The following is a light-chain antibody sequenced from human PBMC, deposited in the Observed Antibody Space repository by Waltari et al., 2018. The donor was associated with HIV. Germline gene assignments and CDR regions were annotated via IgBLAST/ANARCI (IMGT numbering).Light chain of an antibody. CDR3: QSFNDNNEWV. Sequence: FILTQTHSVSASPGETVILPCTRSSGSLASNIVHWFQHRPGAAPPTIIKEDNQRSSGIPDRFSGSLDTSSNSASLTISGLKTEDEADYYCQSFNDNNEWVFGGGTKVTVL. CDR1: SGSLASNI. J-gene: IGLJ3*02. V-gene: IGLV6-57*03. CDR2: EDN.